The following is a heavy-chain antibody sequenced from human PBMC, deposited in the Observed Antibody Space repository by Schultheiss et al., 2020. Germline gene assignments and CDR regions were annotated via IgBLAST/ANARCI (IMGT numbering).Heavy chain of an antibody. Sequence: SQTLSLTCTVSGGSISSSSYYWGWIRQPPGKGLEWIGSIYYSGSTYYNPSLKSRVTISVDTSKNQFSLKLSSVTAADTAVYYCARHLVGPPGFDSWGQGILVTVSS. D-gene: IGHD6-6*01. V-gene: IGHV4-39*01. J-gene: IGHJ4*02. CDR2: IYYSGST. CDR3: ARHLVGPPGFDS. CDR1: GGSISSSSYY.